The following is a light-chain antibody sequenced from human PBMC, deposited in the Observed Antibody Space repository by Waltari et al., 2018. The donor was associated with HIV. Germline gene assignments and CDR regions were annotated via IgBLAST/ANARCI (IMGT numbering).Light chain of an antibody. Sequence: QSALTQPASVSGSPGQSLTFPCTGTSSAVGSYNLVPWYQQHPGKAPKLMLYEVSQRPSGVSNRFSGSKSGNTASLTISGLQAEDEAYYYCCSYAGSSTLVFGGGTKLTVL. CDR2: EVS. V-gene: IGLV2-23*02. J-gene: IGLJ2*01. CDR1: SSAVGSYNL. CDR3: CSYAGSSTLV.